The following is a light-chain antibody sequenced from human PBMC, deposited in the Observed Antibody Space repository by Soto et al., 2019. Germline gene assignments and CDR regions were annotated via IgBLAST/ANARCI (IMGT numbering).Light chain of an antibody. CDR1: SSDVGAYKY. Sequence: QSALTQPPSASGSPGQSVTISCTGTSSDVGAYKYVSWYQQYPGQAPKLMIYEVTKRPSGVPDRFSGSKSGNTASLTVSGLQAEDEADYYCTSYVGNDIGVFGGGTKVTVL. CDR2: EVT. J-gene: IGLJ3*02. V-gene: IGLV2-8*01. CDR3: TSYVGNDIGV.